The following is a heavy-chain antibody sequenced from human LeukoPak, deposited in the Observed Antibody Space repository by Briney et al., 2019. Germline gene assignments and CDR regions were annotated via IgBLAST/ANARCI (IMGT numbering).Heavy chain of an antibody. V-gene: IGHV3-53*01. D-gene: IGHD2/OR15-2a*01. CDR3: ASGHLSNYYYYGMDV. CDR1: GFTVSSNY. J-gene: IGHJ6*02. CDR2: IYSGGST. Sequence: GGSLRLSCAASGFTVSSNYMSWVRQAPGKGLEWDSVIYSGGSTYYADSVKGRFTISRDNSKNTLYLQMNSLRAEDTAVYYCASGHLSNYYYYGMDVWGQGTTVTVSS.